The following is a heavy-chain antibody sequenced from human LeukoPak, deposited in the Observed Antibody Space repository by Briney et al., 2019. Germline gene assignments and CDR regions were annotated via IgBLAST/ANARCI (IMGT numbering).Heavy chain of an antibody. V-gene: IGHV1-69*05. J-gene: IGHJ5*02. CDR3: VYCSSTSCYDWFDP. CDR1: GGTFSSYA. Sequence: ASVKVSCKASGGTFSSYAISWVRQAPGQGLEWMGGIIPIFGTANYAQKFQGRVTITTDESTSTAYTELSSLRSEDTAVYYCVYCSSTSCYDWFDPWGQGTLVTVSS. CDR2: IIPIFGTA. D-gene: IGHD2-2*01.